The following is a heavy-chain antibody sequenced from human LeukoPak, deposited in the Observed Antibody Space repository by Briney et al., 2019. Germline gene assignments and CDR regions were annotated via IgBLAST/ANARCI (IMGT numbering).Heavy chain of an antibody. CDR2: ISAYNGNT. V-gene: IGHV1-18*01. Sequence: ASVKVSCKASGYTFTSYGISWVRQAPGQGLEWLGWISAYNGNTNYAQKLQGRVTMTTDTSTSTAYMELRSLRSDDTAVYYCALYCSGGSCYSDGASWGQGTLVTASS. D-gene: IGHD2-15*01. J-gene: IGHJ5*02. CDR1: GYTFTSYG. CDR3: ALYCSGGSCYSDGAS.